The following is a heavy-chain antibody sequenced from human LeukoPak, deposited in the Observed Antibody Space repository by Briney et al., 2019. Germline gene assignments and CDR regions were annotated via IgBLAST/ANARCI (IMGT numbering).Heavy chain of an antibody. D-gene: IGHD6-25*01. J-gene: IGHJ4*02. CDR2: IYPRDSDT. Sequence: GESLKISRKGSGYKFTNYWIAWVRQMPGQGLEWLGIIYPRDSDTRYSPSFQGQVTISVDTSIDTAYLQWSSVRASDTAMYYCARLLAAPYYINYWGQGTLVTVSS. CDR1: GYKFTNYW. V-gene: IGHV5-51*01. CDR3: ARLLAAPYYINY.